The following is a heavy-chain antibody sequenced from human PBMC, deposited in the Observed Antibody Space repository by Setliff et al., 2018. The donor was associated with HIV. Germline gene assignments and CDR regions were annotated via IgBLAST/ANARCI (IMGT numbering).Heavy chain of an antibody. CDR1: GGSIRSSSYY. J-gene: IGHJ4*02. V-gene: IGHV4-39*07. Sequence: SETLSLTCTVSGGSIRSSSYYWGWIRQPPGKGLEWIGSIYYNGNTYYNPSLKSRVTISVDTSKNQFSLRLRSVTATDTALYYCARGRFHRLHRPYSGSGSLGIQYFDYWGQGTLVTVSS. CDR3: ARGRFHRLHRPYSGSGSLGIQYFDY. CDR2: IYYNGNT. D-gene: IGHD3-10*01.